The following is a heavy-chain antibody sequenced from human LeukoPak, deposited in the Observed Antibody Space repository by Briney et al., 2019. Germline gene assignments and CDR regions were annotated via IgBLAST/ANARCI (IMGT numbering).Heavy chain of an antibody. CDR2: IYSSGST. V-gene: IGHV4-4*07. J-gene: IGHJ4*02. D-gene: IGHD2/OR15-2a*01. CDR3: AREMRLLSFDD. CDR1: GGSFSGYY. Sequence: SETLSLTCAVYGGSFSGYYWNWIRQPAGKGLAWIGRIYSSGSTNYNPSLKSRLSMSVDTSKNQISLTLSSVTVADTAMYYCAREMRLLSFDDWGQGTLVTVSS.